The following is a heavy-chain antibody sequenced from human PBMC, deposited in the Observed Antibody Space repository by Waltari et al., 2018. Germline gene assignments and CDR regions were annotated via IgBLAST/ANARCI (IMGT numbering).Heavy chain of an antibody. CDR3: LFVDTALIIPDVFDL. J-gene: IGHJ3*01. CDR1: GFPFSKAW. D-gene: IGHD5-18*01. V-gene: IGHV3-15*01. CDR2: IKSTVDGGTT. Sequence: EVQLVESGGGLVKPGGSLRLSCSASGFPFSKAWMNWMRQAPGKGLEWVGRIKSTVDGGTTDYAAPVQGRFTISRDDSKNTLYLQMSSLRTEDTDVYYCLFVDTALIIPDVFDLWGQGTLVTVSS.